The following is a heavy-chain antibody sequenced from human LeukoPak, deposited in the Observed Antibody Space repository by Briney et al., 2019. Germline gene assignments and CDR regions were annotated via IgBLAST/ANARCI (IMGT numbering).Heavy chain of an antibody. Sequence: SETLSLTCTVSGGSISSYYWSWIRQPPGKGLEWIGYIYYSGSTNYNPSLKSRVTISVDTSKNQFSLKLSSVTAADTAVYYCAGGSSGYYSAHHYFDYWGQGALVTVSS. J-gene: IGHJ4*02. D-gene: IGHD3-22*01. CDR2: IYYSGST. CDR3: AGGSSGYYSAHHYFDY. CDR1: GGSISSYY. V-gene: IGHV4-59*01.